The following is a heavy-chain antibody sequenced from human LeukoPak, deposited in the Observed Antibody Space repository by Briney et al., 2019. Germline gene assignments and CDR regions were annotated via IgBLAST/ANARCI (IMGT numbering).Heavy chain of an antibody. CDR3: AKDLGVQWRLPYYSDY. CDR1: GFIFSIYG. V-gene: IGHV3-30*18. Sequence: GGSLRLSCAASGFIFSIYGMHWVRQAPGKGLEGVAVISYDGSNKYYADSVKGRFTISRDNSKNTLYLQMNSLRGEDTAVYYCAKDLGVQWRLPYYSDYWGQGTLVTVSS. CDR2: ISYDGSNK. J-gene: IGHJ4*02. D-gene: IGHD3-3*01.